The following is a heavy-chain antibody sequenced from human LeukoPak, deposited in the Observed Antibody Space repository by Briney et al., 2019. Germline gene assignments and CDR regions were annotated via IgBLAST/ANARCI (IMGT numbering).Heavy chain of an antibody. Sequence: SETLSLTCGVSGYPINNAYYWVWIRPPPGKGLEWIGSLYHPDSTYYNPSLKSRVTMSVDTSRNQFSLRLSFVTAADTAVYYCARVPAAANWFDPWGQGTLVTVSS. CDR1: GYPINNAYY. D-gene: IGHD2-2*01. V-gene: IGHV4-38-2*01. CDR2: LYHPDST. CDR3: ARVPAAANWFDP. J-gene: IGHJ5*02.